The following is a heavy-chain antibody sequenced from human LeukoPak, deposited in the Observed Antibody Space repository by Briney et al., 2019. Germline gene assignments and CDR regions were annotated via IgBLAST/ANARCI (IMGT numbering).Heavy chain of an antibody. CDR3: AREARGSGRDFDY. CDR2: IGTRSNPI. CDR1: GFSFSDFY. J-gene: IGHJ4*02. D-gene: IGHD1-26*01. Sequence: PGGSLRPSCAASGFSFSDFYMSWIRQAPGMGLEWISYIGTRSNPIYYADSVKGRFTISRDDAKNSLYLQMNSLRDEDTAVYFCAREARGSGRDFDYWGQGILVTVSS. V-gene: IGHV3-11*01.